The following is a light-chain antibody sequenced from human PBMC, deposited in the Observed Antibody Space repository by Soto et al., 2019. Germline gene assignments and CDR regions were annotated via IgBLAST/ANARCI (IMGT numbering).Light chain of an antibody. V-gene: IGKV1-9*01. CDR1: QDISSS. Sequence: DIQLTQSPSFLSASVGDRVTITCRASQDISSSLAWYQQKPGKAPKLLIYDASTLQTGVPSRSRGSGSGTEFTLTISSLQPEDFATYSCQQLASYPIGTFGGGTKVDIK. CDR2: DAS. CDR3: QQLASYPIGT. J-gene: IGKJ4*01.